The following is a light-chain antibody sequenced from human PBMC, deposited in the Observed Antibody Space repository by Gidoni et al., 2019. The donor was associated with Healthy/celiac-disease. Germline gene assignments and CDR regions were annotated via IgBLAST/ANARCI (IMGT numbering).Light chain of an antibody. CDR2: AAS. Sequence: DIQMTPSPSSLSASVGDRVTITCRASQSISSYLNWYQQKPGKAPKLLIYAASSLQSGVPSRFSGGGSGTDFTLTISSLEPEDFATYYCQQSYSTLLLTFGGGTKVEIK. J-gene: IGKJ4*01. CDR3: QQSYSTLLLT. V-gene: IGKV1-39*01. CDR1: QSISSY.